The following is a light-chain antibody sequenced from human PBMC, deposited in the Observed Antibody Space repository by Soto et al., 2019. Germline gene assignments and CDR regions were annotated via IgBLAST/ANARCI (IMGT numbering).Light chain of an antibody. Sequence: QSVLTQPASVSGSPGQSITISFTGSSSDVGGHNYVSWYQQHPGKAPKLMIYVVTKRPSGVSNRFSGSKSGNTASLTISGLQAEDEADYYCSSYTFTSTLYVFGTGTKVTVL. V-gene: IGLV2-14*01. CDR3: SSYTFTSTLYV. CDR2: VVT. J-gene: IGLJ1*01. CDR1: SSDVGGHNY.